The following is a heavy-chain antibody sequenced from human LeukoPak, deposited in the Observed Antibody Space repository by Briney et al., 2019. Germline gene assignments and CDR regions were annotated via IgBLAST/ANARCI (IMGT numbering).Heavy chain of an antibody. CDR3: AREILWFQYNWFDP. CDR1: GFTFSSYG. D-gene: IGHD3-10*01. Sequence: GGSLRLSCAASGFTFSSYGMHWVRQAPGKGLEWVAVIWYDGSNKYYADSVKGRFTISRDNSKNTLYLQMNSLRAEDTAVYYCAREILWFQYNWFDPWGQGTLVTVSS. V-gene: IGHV3-33*01. CDR2: IWYDGSNK. J-gene: IGHJ5*02.